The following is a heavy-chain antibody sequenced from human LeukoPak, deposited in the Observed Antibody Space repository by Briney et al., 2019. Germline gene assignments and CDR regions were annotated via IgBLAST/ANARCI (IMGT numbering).Heavy chain of an antibody. CDR1: DDSITMYY. CDR3: ARXRXSSSTWYSTYYYYFYMDV. CDR2: VDHTGST. Sequence: SETLSLTCSVSDDSITMYYWTWIRQPPGKGLEWIGYVDHTGSTNFNPSLNGRVSISRDTSKNLFSLRLRSVTAADTAIYFCARXRXSSSTWYSTYYYYFYMDVWGKGTTVTVSS. D-gene: IGHD4-11*01. V-gene: IGHV4-59*01. J-gene: IGHJ6*03.